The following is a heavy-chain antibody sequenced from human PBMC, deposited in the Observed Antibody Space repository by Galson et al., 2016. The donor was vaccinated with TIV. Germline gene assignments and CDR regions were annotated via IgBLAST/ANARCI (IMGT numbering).Heavy chain of an antibody. CDR2: IYNSGST. CDR3: SSWAIMGCYYDYFQH. J-gene: IGHJ1*01. D-gene: IGHD1-26*01. Sequence: TLSLTCNVSGGSISNSGYFWSWIRQHPGKGLEWIGNIYNSGSTYYKPSLKSRVTISVDNSKNLFFLSLTSVTAADTAVYYCSSWAIMGCYYDYFQHWGRGTRVTVSS. V-gene: IGHV4-31*03. CDR1: GGSISNSGYF.